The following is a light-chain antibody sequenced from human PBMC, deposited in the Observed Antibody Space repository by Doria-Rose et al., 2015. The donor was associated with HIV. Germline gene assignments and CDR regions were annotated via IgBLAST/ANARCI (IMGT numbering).Light chain of an antibody. J-gene: IGKJ4*01. CDR3: QQYENLQLN. CDR1: QDINNC. V-gene: IGKV1-33*01. Sequence: IRFTQSPPSLSASEEARVTITCQASQDINNCLNWYQQKPGKAPKLLIYDASILETGVPSRFSGSGSVTDFNFTVSSLQPEVIETYYRQQYENLQLNCGGGTKIEI. CDR2: DAS.